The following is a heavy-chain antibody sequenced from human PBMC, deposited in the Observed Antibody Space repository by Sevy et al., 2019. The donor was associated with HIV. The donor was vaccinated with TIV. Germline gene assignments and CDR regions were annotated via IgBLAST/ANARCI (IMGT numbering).Heavy chain of an antibody. J-gene: IGHJ4*02. CDR1: GFTFSSYA. Sequence: GGSLRLSCAASGFTFSSYAMHWVRQAPGKGLEYVSAISSNGGSTYYADSVKGRFTISRDNSKNTLYLQMGSLRAEDMAVYYCAGGGDDSSGYFYFGEYYFDYWGQGTLVTVSS. CDR3: AGGGDDSSGYFYFGEYYFDY. D-gene: IGHD3-22*01. V-gene: IGHV3-64*02. CDR2: ISSNGGST.